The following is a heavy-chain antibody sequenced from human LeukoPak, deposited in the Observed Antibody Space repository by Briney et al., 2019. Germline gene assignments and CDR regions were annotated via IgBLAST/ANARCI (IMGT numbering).Heavy chain of an antibody. CDR3: ARPVKGYIDSYHYMDV. J-gene: IGHJ6*03. CDR2: ISDSGST. CDR1: GGSISSYY. Sequence: PSETLSLTCTVSGGSISSYYWSWIRQPPGKGLEWIGYISDSGSTNYNPSLKGRVTIFADTSKNQFSLRLSSVTAADTAVYFCARPVKGYIDSYHYMDVWGKGTTVTVPS. V-gene: IGHV4-59*08. D-gene: IGHD5-18*01.